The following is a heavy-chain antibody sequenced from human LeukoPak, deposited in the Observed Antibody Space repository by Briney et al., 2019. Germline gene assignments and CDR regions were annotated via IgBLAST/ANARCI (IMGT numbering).Heavy chain of an antibody. CDR3: ASQAGTVVY. D-gene: IGHD6-13*01. CDR2: ISSSSSYI. CDR1: GFTFSSYS. Sequence: PGGSPRLSCAASGFTFSSYSMNWVRQAPGKGLEWVSSISSSSSYIYYADSVKGRFTISRDNAKNSLYLQMNSLRAEDTAVYYCASQAGTVVYWGQGTLVTVSS. J-gene: IGHJ4*02. V-gene: IGHV3-21*01.